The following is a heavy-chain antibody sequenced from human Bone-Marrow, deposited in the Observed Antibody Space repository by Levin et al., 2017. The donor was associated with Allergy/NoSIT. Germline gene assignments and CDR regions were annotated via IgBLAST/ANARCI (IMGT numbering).Heavy chain of an antibody. CDR2: INGVFGGT. CDR1: GFTFWSQA. D-gene: IGHD3-3*01. J-gene: IGHJ4*02. CDR3: AKERYFRSGYQYDS. Sequence: PGESLKISCKASGFTFWSQAMSWVRQAPGKGLEWLSGINGVFGGTYYADSVKGRFTISRDNSKTSLFLQMNSLRDEDTAVYYCAKERYFRSGYQYDSWGPGTLVTVSS. V-gene: IGHV3-23*01.